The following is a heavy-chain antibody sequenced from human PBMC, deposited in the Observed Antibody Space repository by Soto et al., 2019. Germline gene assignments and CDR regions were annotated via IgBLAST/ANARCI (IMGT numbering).Heavy chain of an antibody. D-gene: IGHD3-10*01. CDR1: GFTFGSYG. CDR3: AKERGSGSYSYYGMDV. J-gene: IGHJ6*02. Sequence: PCGSLRLSCAASGFTFGSYGIHYFRQTPFKWLEWVAVISYDGSNKYYADSVKGRFTISRDNSKNTLYLQMNSLRTEDTAVYYCAKERGSGSYSYYGMDVWGQGTTVTVSS. V-gene: IGHV3-30*18. CDR2: ISYDGSNK.